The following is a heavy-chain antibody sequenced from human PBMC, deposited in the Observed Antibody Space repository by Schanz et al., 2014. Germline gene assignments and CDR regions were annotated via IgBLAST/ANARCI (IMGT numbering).Heavy chain of an antibody. J-gene: IGHJ3*01. Sequence: EVQLVESGGGLVQPGGSLRLSCAASAFIFRSYSMHWVRQAPGKGLEWVSYISRSSSTIYYADSVRGRFTISRDNAKNSLYLQMNSLRAEDTAVYYCTRDRGALVTHNDALNLWGQGTMVSVSS. V-gene: IGHV3-48*01. D-gene: IGHD2-8*02. CDR1: AFIFRSYS. CDR3: TRDRGALVTHNDALNL. CDR2: ISRSSSTI.